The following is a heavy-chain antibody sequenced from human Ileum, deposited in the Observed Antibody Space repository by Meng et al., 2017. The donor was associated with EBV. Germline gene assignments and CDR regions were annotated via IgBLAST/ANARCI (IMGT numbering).Heavy chain of an antibody. CDR3: ARNVPGTSAYYD. V-gene: IGHV4-28*01. J-gene: IGHJ4*02. CDR1: GYSISSTNW. CDR2: IYYSGST. D-gene: IGHD3-22*01. Sequence: QVQLQESGPGRVKPSDTLSLTCAVSGYSISSTNWWGWIWQPPGKGLEWIGYIYYSGSTSYNPSLKSRVTMSVDTSKNQFSLNLNSVTAVDTAVYYCARNVPGTSAYYDWGQGTLVTVSS.